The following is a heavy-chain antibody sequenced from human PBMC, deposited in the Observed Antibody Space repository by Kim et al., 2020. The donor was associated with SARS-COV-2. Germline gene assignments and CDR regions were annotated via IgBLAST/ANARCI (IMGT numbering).Heavy chain of an antibody. CDR1: GFTFSSYG. J-gene: IGHJ6*02. V-gene: IGHV3-30*18. Sequence: GGSLRLSCAASGFTFSSYGMHWVRQAPGKGLEWVAVISYDGSNKYYADSVKGRFTISRDNSKNTLYLQMNSLRAEDTAVYYCAKGRYGSGSYYKGTDYYYYYGMDVWGQGTTVTVSS. CDR2: ISYDGSNK. D-gene: IGHD3-10*01. CDR3: AKGRYGSGSYYKGTDYYYYYGMDV.